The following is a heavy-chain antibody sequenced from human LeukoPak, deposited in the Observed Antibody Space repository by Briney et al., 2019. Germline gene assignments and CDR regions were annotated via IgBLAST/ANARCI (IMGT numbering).Heavy chain of an antibody. CDR1: GFTFSSYS. V-gene: IGHV3-21*01. Sequence: GGSLRLSCAASGFTFSSYSMNWVRQAPGKGLEWVSSISSSSSYIYYADSVKGRFTISRDNAKNTLYLQMNSLRAEDTAVYYCARGGGYSYGSFDYWGQGTLVTVSS. CDR2: ISSSSSYI. J-gene: IGHJ4*02. CDR3: ARGGGYSYGSFDY. D-gene: IGHD5-18*01.